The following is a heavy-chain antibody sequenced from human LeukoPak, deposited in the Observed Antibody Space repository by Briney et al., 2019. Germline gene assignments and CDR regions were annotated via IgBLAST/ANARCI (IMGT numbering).Heavy chain of an antibody. Sequence: SETLSLTCAVYGGSFSGYYWSWIRQPPGKGLEWIGEINHSGSTNYNPSLKSRVTLSVDKSKNQFSLRLSSVTAADTAMYYCARSHDHLWGNYPDYWGQGTLVTVSS. CDR2: INHSGST. CDR1: GGSFSGYY. V-gene: IGHV4-34*01. J-gene: IGHJ4*02. D-gene: IGHD3-16*02. CDR3: ARSHDHLWGNYPDY.